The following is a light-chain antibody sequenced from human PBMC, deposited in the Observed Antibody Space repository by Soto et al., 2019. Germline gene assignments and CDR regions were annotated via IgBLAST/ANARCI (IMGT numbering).Light chain of an antibody. J-gene: IGLJ3*02. Sequence: QAVVTQEPSFSVSPGGAVTLTCGLSSGSVSTNYYPSWYQQTPGQAPRTLIHSTNTRSSGVPDRFSGSILGNKAARTITGAQAEDESDYYCVLYMGGGIWVFGGGTKLTVL. CDR3: VLYMGGGIWV. V-gene: IGLV8-61*01. CDR2: STN. CDR1: SGSVSTNYY.